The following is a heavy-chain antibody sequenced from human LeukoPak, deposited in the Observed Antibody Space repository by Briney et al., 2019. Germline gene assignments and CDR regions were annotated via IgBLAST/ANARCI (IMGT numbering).Heavy chain of an antibody. CDR2: IYYSGSSGST. D-gene: IGHD3-22*01. V-gene: IGHV4-59*01. CDR3: ARGRGYYDAFDI. CDR1: GGSISRYY. J-gene: IGHJ3*02. Sequence: SETLSLTCTVSGGSISRYYWSWIRQPPGKGLEWIGYIYYSGSSGSTIYNPSLKSRVTISVDTSTNHFSLKLSSVTAADTAVYYCARGRGYYDAFDIWGQGTMATVSS.